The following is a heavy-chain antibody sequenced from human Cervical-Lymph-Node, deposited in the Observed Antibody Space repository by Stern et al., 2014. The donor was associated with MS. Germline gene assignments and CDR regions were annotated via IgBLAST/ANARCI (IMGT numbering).Heavy chain of an antibody. Sequence: ESGPTLVKPTQTLTLTCTFSGVSLSTSGVGVGWIRQPPGKALEWLALIYWDDDKRYSPSLKSRLTITKDTSKNQVVLTMTNMDPVDTATYYCAHSRITMMGPLLDIWGQGTMVTVSS. D-gene: IGHD3-22*01. CDR1: GVSLSTSGVG. CDR2: IYWDDDK. V-gene: IGHV2-5*02. CDR3: AHSRITMMGPLLDI. J-gene: IGHJ3*02.